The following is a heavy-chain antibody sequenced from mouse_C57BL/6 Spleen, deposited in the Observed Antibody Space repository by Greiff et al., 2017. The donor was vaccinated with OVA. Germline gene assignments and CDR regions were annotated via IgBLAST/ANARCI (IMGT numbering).Heavy chain of an antibody. Sequence: QVQLQQPGAELVKPGASVKMSCKASGYTFTSYWITWVKQRPGQGLEWIGDIYPGSGSTNYNEKFKSKATLTVDTSSSTAYMQLSSLTSEDSAVYYGARSNYETGYAMGYWGKGTSVTVSS. D-gene: IGHD2-5*01. J-gene: IGHJ4*01. CDR3: ARSNYETGYAMGY. V-gene: IGHV1-55*01. CDR2: IYPGSGST. CDR1: GYTFTSYW.